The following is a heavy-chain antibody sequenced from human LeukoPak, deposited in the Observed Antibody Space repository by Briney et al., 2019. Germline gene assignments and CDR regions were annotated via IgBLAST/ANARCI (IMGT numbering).Heavy chain of an antibody. J-gene: IGHJ3*02. V-gene: IGHV3-74*01. CDR3: VPGGYCKSFTCFYDAFDI. CDR1: GFTFSSYW. D-gene: IGHD2-15*01. CDR2: INGDGRNI. Sequence: GGSLRLSCVASGFTFSSYWMHWVRQDPRKGLVWVSRINGDGRNINYADSVEGRFTISRDNAKNTVYLQMNSLRVEDTAVYYCVPGGYCKSFTCFYDAFDIWAKGQWSPSLQ.